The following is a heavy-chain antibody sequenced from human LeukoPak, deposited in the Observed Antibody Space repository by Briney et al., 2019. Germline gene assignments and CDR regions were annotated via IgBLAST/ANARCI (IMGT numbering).Heavy chain of an antibody. CDR1: GYTFTSYD. CDR3: ARGPNWNSSGYYYVS. V-gene: IGHV1-8*01. Sequence: ASVKVSCKASGYTFTSYDINWVRQATGQGLEWMGWMNPNSGNADYAQKFQGRVTITRNTSISTAYMELSSLRSEDTAVYYCARGPNWNSSGYYYVSWGQGTLVTVSS. D-gene: IGHD3-22*01. J-gene: IGHJ4*02. CDR2: MNPNSGNA.